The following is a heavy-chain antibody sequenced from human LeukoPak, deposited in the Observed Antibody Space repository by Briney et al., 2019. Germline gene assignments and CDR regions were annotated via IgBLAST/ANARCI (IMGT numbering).Heavy chain of an antibody. CDR1: GGSFSGYY. J-gene: IGHJ4*02. CDR3: ARGGSIEVRGVPVNYFDY. D-gene: IGHD3-10*01. CDR2: INHSGST. Sequence: SETLSLTCAVYGGSFSGYYWSWIRQPPGKGLEWIGEINHSGSTNYNPSLKSRVTISVDTSKNQFSLKLSSVTAADTAVYYCARGGSIEVRGVPVNYFDYWGQGTLVTVSS. V-gene: IGHV4-34*01.